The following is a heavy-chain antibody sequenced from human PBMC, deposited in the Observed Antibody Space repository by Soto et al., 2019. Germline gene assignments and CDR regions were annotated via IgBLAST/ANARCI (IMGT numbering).Heavy chain of an antibody. CDR2: SDSDGSST. Sequence: GGSLRLSCAASGFTFSSYWMHWVRQAPGEGLVWVSRSDSDGSSTDYADAVKGRFTISRDNARNTLYLQLNSLRAEDTAGYYCERLSMIRGLIADYGGQGPLVPVSS. J-gene: IGHJ4*02. CDR1: GFTFSSYW. D-gene: IGHD3-10*01. CDR3: ERLSMIRGLIADY. V-gene: IGHV3-74*01.